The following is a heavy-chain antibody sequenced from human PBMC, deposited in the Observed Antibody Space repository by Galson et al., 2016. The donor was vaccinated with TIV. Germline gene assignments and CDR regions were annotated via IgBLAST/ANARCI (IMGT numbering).Heavy chain of an antibody. CDR3: CHIWNYPS. J-gene: IGHJ5*02. V-gene: IGHV3-23*01. CDR2: VGFGSDEIGSDET. CDR1: GFAFNTWA. D-gene: IGHD1-7*01. Sequence: SLRLSCAASGFAFNTWAMSWVRQAPGKGLEWVSSVGFGSDEIGSDETYYADSVKGRFTISRDNSKSTVYLHMSSLRTEDKAVYYCCHIWNYPSWGRGTLVTVSS.